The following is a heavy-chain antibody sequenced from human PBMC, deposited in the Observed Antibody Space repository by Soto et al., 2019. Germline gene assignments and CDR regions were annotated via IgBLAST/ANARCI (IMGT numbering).Heavy chain of an antibody. V-gene: IGHV3-48*02. CDR3: ARDRFGADSRSSGVGHLSSAYYYYHYGMDV. CDR1: GFTFRSYS. D-gene: IGHD6-6*01. CDR2: ISDSGRSI. J-gene: IGHJ6*02. Sequence: LVESGGGLVQPGGSLRLSCAASGFTFRSYSMNWVRQAPGEGLEWVSYISDSGRSISYADSAKGRFTISRDNAMNSLFLQMNSLRDGDTAVYFCARDRFGADSRSSGVGHLSSAYYYYHYGMDVWGQGTTVTVSS.